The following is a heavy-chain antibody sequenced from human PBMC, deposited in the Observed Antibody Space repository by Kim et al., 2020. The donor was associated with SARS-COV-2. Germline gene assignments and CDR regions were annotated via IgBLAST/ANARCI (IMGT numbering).Heavy chain of an antibody. D-gene: IGHD3-3*01. V-gene: IGHV3-11*05. CDR3: ARDGNSLRFLLLNWFDP. Sequence: VKGRFTISRDNAKNSLYLQMNSLRAEDTAVYYCARDGNSLRFLLLNWFDPWGQGTLVTVSS. J-gene: IGHJ5*02.